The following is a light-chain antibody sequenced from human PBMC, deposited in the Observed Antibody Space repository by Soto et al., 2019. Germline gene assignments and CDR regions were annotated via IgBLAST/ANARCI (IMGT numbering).Light chain of an antibody. CDR2: DAS. CDR3: QQYSVDWA. CDR1: QSVSTR. Sequence: DIQMTQSPSSLSASVGDRVTIICRASQSVSTRLAWYQQKPGKAPKVLIYDASSWAGGVPSRFTGSGSGTEFTLTINSLQPDDFATYYCQQYSVDWAFGQGTKVDIK. J-gene: IGKJ1*01. V-gene: IGKV1-5*02.